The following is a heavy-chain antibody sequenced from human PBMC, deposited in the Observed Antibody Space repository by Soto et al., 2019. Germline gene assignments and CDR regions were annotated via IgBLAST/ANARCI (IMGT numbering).Heavy chain of an antibody. CDR2: ISGIGGST. CDR1: GFTFSSYA. CDR3: AKDRTIGYSYGDY. Sequence: GGSLRLSCAASGFTFSSYAMSWVRQAPGKGLEWVSAISGIGGSTYHADSVKGRFTISRDNSKNTLYLQRNSLRAEDAAVYYCAKDRTIGYSYGDYWGQGTLVTVSS. V-gene: IGHV3-23*01. D-gene: IGHD5-18*01. J-gene: IGHJ4*02.